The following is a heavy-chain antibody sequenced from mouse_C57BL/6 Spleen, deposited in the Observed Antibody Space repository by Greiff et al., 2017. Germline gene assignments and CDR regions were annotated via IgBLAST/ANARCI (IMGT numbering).Heavy chain of an antibody. CDR1: GYAFSSYW. J-gene: IGHJ2*01. CDR2: IYPGDGDT. CDR3: ARWRYDYDGYY. Sequence: QVQLKQSGAELVKPGASVKISCKASGYAFSSYWMNWVKQRPGKGLEWIGKIYPGDGDTKYNGMLKGKATLTADKSASTAYMQLSSLNSEDSAVYCCARWRYDYDGYYWGQGTTLTVSS. V-gene: IGHV1-80*01. D-gene: IGHD2-4*01.